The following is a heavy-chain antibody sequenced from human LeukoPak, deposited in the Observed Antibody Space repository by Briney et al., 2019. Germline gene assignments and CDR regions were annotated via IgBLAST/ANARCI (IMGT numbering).Heavy chain of an antibody. D-gene: IGHD3-22*01. CDR2: IKQGGSEK. Sequence: GGSLRLSCAASGFTFSSYWMSWVRQAPGKGLEWVANIKQGGSEKYYVDSVKGRFTISRDNAKNSLYLQMNSLRAEDTAVYYCAKQQISSGSKLDYWGQGTLVTVSS. CDR1: GFTFSSYW. CDR3: AKQQISSGSKLDY. J-gene: IGHJ4*02. V-gene: IGHV3-7*01.